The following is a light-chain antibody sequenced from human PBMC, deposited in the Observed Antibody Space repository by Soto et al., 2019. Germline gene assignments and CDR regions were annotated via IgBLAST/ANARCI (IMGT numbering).Light chain of an antibody. Sequence: QAVVTQPPSTSGTPGQRVTISCSGSSSNVGINAVHWYQQFPGTAPRLLIYTDYQRPSGVPGRFSGSKSGTSASLAISGLQSEDEADYYYAAWDDSLGGLVFGGGTKLTVL. J-gene: IGLJ2*01. V-gene: IGLV1-44*01. CDR2: TDY. CDR1: SSNVGINA. CDR3: AAWDDSLGGLV.